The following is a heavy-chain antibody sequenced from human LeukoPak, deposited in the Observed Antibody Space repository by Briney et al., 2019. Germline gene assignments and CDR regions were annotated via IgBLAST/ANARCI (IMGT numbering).Heavy chain of an antibody. CDR2: TYTGGNS. Sequence: GGSLRLSCAASGFTVSSIHMVWVRQAPGKGLEWVSVTYTGGNSYYADSVKGRFIISRDISKNTLYLQMNSLRAEDSALYYCARGGRGSAAVVAPRSFDMCGQGTMVTVSS. CDR1: GFTVSSIH. D-gene: IGHD3-22*01. V-gene: IGHV3-53*01. CDR3: ARGGRGSAAVVAPRSFDM. J-gene: IGHJ3*02.